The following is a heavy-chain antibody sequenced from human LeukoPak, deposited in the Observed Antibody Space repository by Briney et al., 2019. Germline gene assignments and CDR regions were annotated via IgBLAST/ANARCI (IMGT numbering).Heavy chain of an antibody. V-gene: IGHV1-69*13. CDR1: GGTFTSYA. CDR2: IIPIFGTA. D-gene: IGHD1-1*01. J-gene: IGHJ4*02. CDR3: ATLAKLEPGIDFDY. Sequence: ASVKVSCKASGGTFTSYAISWVRQAPGKGLEWMGGIIPIFGTANYAQKFQGRVTITADESTSTAYMELSSLRSEDTAVYYCATLAKLEPGIDFDYWGQGTLVTVSS.